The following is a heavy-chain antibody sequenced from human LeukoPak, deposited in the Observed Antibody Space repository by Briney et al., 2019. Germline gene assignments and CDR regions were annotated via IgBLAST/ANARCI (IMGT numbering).Heavy chain of an antibody. CDR2: ISASTSTK. J-gene: IGHJ5*02. CDR1: GLTFSSYS. V-gene: IGHV3-48*02. CDR3: ARARRDCSGGSCYPDYNWFDP. D-gene: IGHD2-15*01. Sequence: PGGSLRLSCAASGLTFSSYSMNWVRQAPGKGLEWVSYISASTSTKYYADSVKGRFTISRDNAKTSLYLQMNSLRDDDTAVYYCARARRDCSGGSCYPDYNWFDPWGQGTLVTVSS.